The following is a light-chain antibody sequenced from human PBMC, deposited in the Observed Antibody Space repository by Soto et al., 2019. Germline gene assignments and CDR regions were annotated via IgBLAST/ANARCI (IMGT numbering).Light chain of an antibody. J-gene: IGKJ2*03. CDR2: GAS. CDR3: QQFGGSSYS. V-gene: IGKV3-20*01. CDR1: QSVSSNY. Sequence: ESVLTQSPGTLSLSPGERANLSCTASQSVSSNYLAWYQQKPGQAPRLLIYGASTRATGIPDRFSGSGSGTDFTLTISRLEPEDFAVYYCQQFGGSSYSFGQGTKLEIK.